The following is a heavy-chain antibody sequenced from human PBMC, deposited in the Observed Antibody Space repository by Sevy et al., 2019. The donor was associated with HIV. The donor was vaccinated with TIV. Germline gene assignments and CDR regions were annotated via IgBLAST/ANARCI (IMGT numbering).Heavy chain of an antibody. CDR2: IIPIFGTA. Sequence: ASVKVSCKASGGTFSSYAISWVRQAPGQGLEWMGGIIPIFGTANYAQKFQGRVTITADESTSKAYMELSSLRSEDTAVYYCARGWDDSSGYPFDYWGQGTLVTVSS. D-gene: IGHD3-22*01. V-gene: IGHV1-69*13. CDR3: ARGWDDSSGYPFDY. J-gene: IGHJ4*02. CDR1: GGTFSSYA.